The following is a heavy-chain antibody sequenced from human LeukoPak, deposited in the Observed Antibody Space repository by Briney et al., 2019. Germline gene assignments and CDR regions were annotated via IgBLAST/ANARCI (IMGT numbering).Heavy chain of an antibody. D-gene: IGHD6-13*01. CDR3: ASRAIAAPYFDY. J-gene: IGHJ4*02. CDR1: GGSISSYY. V-gene: IGHV4-59*08. CDR2: IYYSGST. Sequence: SETLSLTCTVSGGSISSYYWSWIRQPPGKGLERIGYIYYSGSTNYNPSLRSRVTISVDTSKNQFSLKLGSVTAADTAVYYCASRAIAAPYFDYWGQGTLVTVSS.